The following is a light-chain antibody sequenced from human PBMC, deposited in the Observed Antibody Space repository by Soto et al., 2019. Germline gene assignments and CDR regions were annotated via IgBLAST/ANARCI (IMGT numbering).Light chain of an antibody. V-gene: IGKV3-11*01. CDR1: QRVSNY. CDR3: QHLAGGPPALT. CDR2: AAS. Sequence: EIVLTQSPATLSLSPGERATLSCSASQRVSNYLAWYQQKPGQAHRLLIYAASNRATGIPARFSGSGSGTDFPLSSGSLEPEVFEVYCCQHLAGGPPALTFGGGTNVEL. J-gene: IGKJ4*01.